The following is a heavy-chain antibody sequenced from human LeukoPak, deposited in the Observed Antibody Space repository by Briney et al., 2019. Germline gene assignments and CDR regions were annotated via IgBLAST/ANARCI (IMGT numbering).Heavy chain of an antibody. J-gene: IGHJ6*02. CDR2: IIPIFGTA. D-gene: IGHD6-19*01. CDR3: AMGWYYYYYGMDV. V-gene: IGHV1-69*01. CDR1: GGTFSSYA. Sequence: ASVKVSCKASGGTFSSYAISWVRQAPGQGLEWMGGIIPIFGTANYAQKFQGRVTITADESTSTAYMELGSLRSEDTAVYYCAMGWYYYYYGMDVWGQGTTVTVSS.